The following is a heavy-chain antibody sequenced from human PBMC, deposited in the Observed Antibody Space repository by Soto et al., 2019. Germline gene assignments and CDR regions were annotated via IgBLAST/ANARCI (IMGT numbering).Heavy chain of an antibody. D-gene: IGHD5-12*01. CDR3: AHSDGGYEIIYFDF. CDR2: IYYNDDR. CDR1: GVSFTTAGVA. V-gene: IGHV2-5*01. J-gene: IGHJ4*02. Sequence: SGPTLANPTQTLTLTCTFSGVSFTTAGVAVGWIRQTPGGALEWLTLIYYNDDRRFSQSLKTRLTITGDTSKNQVVLSLTNVDPGDTATYLCAHSDGGYEIIYFDFWGQGILVTVSS.